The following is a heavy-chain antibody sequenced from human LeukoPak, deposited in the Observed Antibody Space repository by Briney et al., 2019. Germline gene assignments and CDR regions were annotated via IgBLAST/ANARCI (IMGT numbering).Heavy chain of an antibody. CDR2: IKQDGSEK. CDR1: GFTFSSYW. V-gene: IGHV3-7*04. D-gene: IGHD3-3*01. CDR3: ARGITIFGVELDY. J-gene: IGHJ4*02. Sequence: GGSLRLSCAASGFTFSSYWMSWVRQAPGKGLEWVANIKQDGSEKYYVDSVKGRFTISRDNAKNSLYLRMNSLRAEDTAVYYCARGITIFGVELDYWGQGTLVTVSS.